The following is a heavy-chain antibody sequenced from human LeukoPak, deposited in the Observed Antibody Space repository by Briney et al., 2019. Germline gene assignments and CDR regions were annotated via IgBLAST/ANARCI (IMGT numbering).Heavy chain of an antibody. V-gene: IGHV4-39*07. CDR2: IYYTGNT. CDR3: ARVEEGYGSGRRENYYYYYMDV. Sequence: SETLSLTCTVSGVSISSSYSYWGWIRQPPGMGLEWIGSIYYTGNTYYNASLKSQVSISIDTSKNQFSLKLSSVTAADTAVYYCARVEEGYGSGRRENYYYYYMDVWGKGTTVTISS. J-gene: IGHJ6*03. D-gene: IGHD3-10*01. CDR1: GVSISSSYSY.